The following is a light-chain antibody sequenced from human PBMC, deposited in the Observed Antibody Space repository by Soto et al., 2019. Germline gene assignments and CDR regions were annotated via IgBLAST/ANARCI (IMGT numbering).Light chain of an antibody. V-gene: IGKV3-20*01. CDR3: QQYGSSPGT. CDR2: GAS. J-gene: IGKJ1*01. Sequence: EIVLTQSPGTLSLSPGERATLSCRASQSVSSSYLAWYQQKPGQAPRLLIYGASIRATGIPDRFSGSGSGTDFTLTISRLEPEDFAVYYCQQYGSSPGTFGQGTKVENK. CDR1: QSVSSSY.